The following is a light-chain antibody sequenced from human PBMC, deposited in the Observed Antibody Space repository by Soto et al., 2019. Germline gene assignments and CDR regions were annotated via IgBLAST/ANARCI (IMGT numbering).Light chain of an antibody. J-gene: IGKJ2*01. Sequence: EILMTQSPATLSVSPGERATLSCRASQSVSSNLAWYQQKPGQAPRLLIYGASTRATGIPARFSGSGSGTEFTLTISSLQSEDFAVYYCQQYNDWPPFTFGQGTSWRS. CDR1: QSVSSN. CDR2: GAS. V-gene: IGKV3-15*01. CDR3: QQYNDWPPFT.